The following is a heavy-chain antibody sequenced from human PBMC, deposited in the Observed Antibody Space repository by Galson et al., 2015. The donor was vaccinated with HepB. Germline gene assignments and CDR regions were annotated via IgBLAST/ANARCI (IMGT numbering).Heavy chain of an antibody. Sequence: SLRLSCAASGFTFSSYSMNWVRQAPGKGLEWVSSISSSKSYIYYADSVKGRFTISRDNAKNSLYLQMNSLRAEDTAVYYCARVVRVPAAIGDYYYMDVWGKGTTVTVSS. CDR2: ISSSKSYI. CDR1: GFTFSSYS. V-gene: IGHV3-21*01. CDR3: ARVVRVPAAIGDYYYMDV. J-gene: IGHJ6*03. D-gene: IGHD2-2*01.